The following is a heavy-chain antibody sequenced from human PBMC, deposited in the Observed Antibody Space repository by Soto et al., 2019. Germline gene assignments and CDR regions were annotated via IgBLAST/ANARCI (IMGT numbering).Heavy chain of an antibody. V-gene: IGHV3-23*01. D-gene: IGHD4-17*01. J-gene: IGHJ4*02. CDR3: ARKTTVVTPGDY. CDR1: GFTFSSYA. CDR2: ISGSGGST. Sequence: EVQLLESGGGLVQPGGSLRLSCAASGFTFSSYAMSWVRQAPGKGLEWVSAISGSGGSTYYADSVKGRFTISRDNSKNTLYLQINSLRADDTAVYYCARKTTVVTPGDYWGQGTLVTVSS.